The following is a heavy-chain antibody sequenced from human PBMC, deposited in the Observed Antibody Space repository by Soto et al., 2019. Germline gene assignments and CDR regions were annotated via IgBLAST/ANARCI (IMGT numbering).Heavy chain of an antibody. CDR3: AKNETTRPWFDP. J-gene: IGHJ5*02. CDR1: GGSIRNGYYY. Sequence: SETLSLTCTVSGGSIRNGYYYWSWIRQLPGKGLEWIGNIYYIGTTSCNPSLKSRVTISIDTSKNQFSLKLRSVVAADTAIYYCAKNETTRPWFDPWGQGTLVTVSS. CDR2: IYYIGTT. D-gene: IGHD1-1*01. V-gene: IGHV4-31*03.